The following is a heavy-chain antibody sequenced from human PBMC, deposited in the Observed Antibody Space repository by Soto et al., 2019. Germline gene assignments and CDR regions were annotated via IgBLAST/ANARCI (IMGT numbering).Heavy chain of an antibody. CDR2: ISSSSSSM. J-gene: IGHJ4*01. CDR3: ARNMPTVYYPLAL. D-gene: IGHD3-22*01. Sequence: EGSLRLSCAASGFNFRSFSMNWVRQAPGKGLEWVSSISSSSSSMYYTDSLKDRFSISRDNDNNSLYLQMNGLRAEDTAVYYCARNMPTVYYPLALWGHGTFVTLSS. CDR1: GFNFRSFS. V-gene: IGHV3-21*01.